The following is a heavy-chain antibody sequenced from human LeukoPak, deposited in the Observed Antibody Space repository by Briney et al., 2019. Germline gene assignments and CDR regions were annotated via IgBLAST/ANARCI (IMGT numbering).Heavy chain of an antibody. CDR1: GFTFDDYA. Sequence: PGRSLRLSCAASGFTFDDYAMHWVRQAPGKGLEWVSGISWNSGSIGYADSVKGRFTISRDNAKNSLYLQMNSLRAEDTAVYYCARGGGFGELFGELYYYYGMDVWGQGATVTVSS. V-gene: IGHV3-9*01. CDR2: ISWNSGSI. D-gene: IGHD3-10*01. J-gene: IGHJ6*02. CDR3: ARGGGFGELFGELYYYYGMDV.